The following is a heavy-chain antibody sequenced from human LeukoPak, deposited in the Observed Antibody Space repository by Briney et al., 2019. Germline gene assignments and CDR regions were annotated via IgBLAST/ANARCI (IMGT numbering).Heavy chain of an antibody. CDR3: AKDSYRGFDY. J-gene: IGHJ4*02. CDR1: GGTFSSYA. CDR2: ISGSGGST. D-gene: IGHD2-2*01. V-gene: IGHV3-23*01. Sequence: SCKASGGTFSSYAMSWVRQAPGKGLEWVSAISGSGGSTYYADSVKGRFTISRDNSKNTLYLQMNSLRAEDTAVYYCAKDSYRGFDYWGQGTLVTVSS.